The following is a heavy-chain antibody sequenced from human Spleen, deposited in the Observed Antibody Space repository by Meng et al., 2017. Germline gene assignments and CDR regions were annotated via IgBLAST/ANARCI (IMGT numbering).Heavy chain of an antibody. V-gene: IGHV5-51*01. CDR2: IFPGDSDT. Sequence: GESLKISCKGSGYSFINYWIGWVRQMPGKGLEWMGIIFPGDSDTKYSPSFQGQVTISVDNSINTAYLQWSSLKASDTAIYYCARPMTTRGYSSGWYADPFDYWGQGTLVTVSS. CDR3: ARPMTTRGYSSGWYADPFDY. J-gene: IGHJ4*02. D-gene: IGHD6-19*01. CDR1: GYSFINYW.